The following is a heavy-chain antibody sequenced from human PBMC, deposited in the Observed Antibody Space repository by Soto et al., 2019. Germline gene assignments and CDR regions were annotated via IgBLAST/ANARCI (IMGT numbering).Heavy chain of an antibody. CDR1: GFTFSSYG. D-gene: IGHD2-2*02. J-gene: IGHJ5*02. CDR3: AKDVYCSSTSCYTEGPFDP. Sequence: GGSLRLSCAASGFTFSSYGMHWVRQAPGKGLEWVAVISYDGSNKYYADSVKGRFTISRDNSKNTLYLQMNSLRAEDTAVYYCAKDVYCSSTSCYTEGPFDPWGQGTLVTVSS. V-gene: IGHV3-30*18. CDR2: ISYDGSNK.